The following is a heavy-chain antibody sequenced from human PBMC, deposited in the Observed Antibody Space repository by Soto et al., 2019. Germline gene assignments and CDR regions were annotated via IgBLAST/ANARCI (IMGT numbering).Heavy chain of an antibody. CDR3: ARSYFVFGGYSTGSAP. Sequence: PSETLSLTCAVSGDSISSGGYSWTWIRQPPGKGLEWIGHIYQSGTTYYNPSLRSRVTMSLDTSKNQFSLELSSVTSADTAVYYCARSYFVFGGYSTGSAPWGRGTLVPVSS. CDR1: GDSISSGGYS. J-gene: IGHJ5*02. V-gene: IGHV4-30-2*05. D-gene: IGHD3-22*01. CDR2: IYQSGTT.